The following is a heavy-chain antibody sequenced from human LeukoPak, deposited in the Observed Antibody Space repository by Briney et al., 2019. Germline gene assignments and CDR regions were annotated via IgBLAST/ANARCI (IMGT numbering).Heavy chain of an antibody. CDR2: IYWDDDK. CDR1: GFSLSTSGVG. D-gene: IGHD2-21*02. V-gene: IGHV2-5*02. Sequence: SGPTLVKPTQTLTLTCTFSGFSLSTSGVGVGWIRQPPGKALEWLALIYWDDDKRCSPSLKSRLTITKDTSKNQVVLTMTNMDPVDTATYYCAHSMRVVTANDAFDIWGQGTMVTVSS. CDR3: AHSMRVVTANDAFDI. J-gene: IGHJ3*02.